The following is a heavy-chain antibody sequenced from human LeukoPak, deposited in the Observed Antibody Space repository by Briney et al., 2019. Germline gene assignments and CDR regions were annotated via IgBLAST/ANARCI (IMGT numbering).Heavy chain of an antibody. CDR2: MRQDGGEI. CDR3: ARRVSGREKYFDY. CDR1: GFTVSTYW. V-gene: IGHV3-7*01. Sequence: GGSLRLSCAASGFTVSTYWMSWVRQAPGKGLEWVANMRQDGGEIYYVDSVKGRFTISRDNAKNSLSLQMNGLRAEDTAVYYCARRVSGREKYFDYWGQGTLVTVSS. D-gene: IGHD6-19*01. J-gene: IGHJ4*02.